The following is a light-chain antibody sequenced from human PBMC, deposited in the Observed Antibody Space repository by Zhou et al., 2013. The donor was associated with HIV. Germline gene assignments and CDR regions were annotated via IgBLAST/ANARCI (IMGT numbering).Light chain of an antibody. V-gene: IGKV3-11*01. J-gene: IGKJ2*03. CDR3: QQRSNWPPS. Sequence: EIVLTQSPGTLSLSPGERATLSCRASQSVSSYLAWYQQKPGQAPRLLMYDASNRATGIPARFSGSGSGTDFTLTISSLEPEDFAVYYCQQRSNWPPSFGQGTKLEIK. CDR2: DAS. CDR1: QSVSSY.